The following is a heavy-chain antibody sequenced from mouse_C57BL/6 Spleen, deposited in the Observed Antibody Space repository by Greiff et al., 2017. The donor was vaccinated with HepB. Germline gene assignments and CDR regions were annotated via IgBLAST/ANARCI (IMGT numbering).Heavy chain of an antibody. CDR3: ARGDDGVDY. V-gene: IGHV5-6*02. J-gene: IGHJ2*01. Sequence: DVKLQESGGDLVKPGGSLKLSCAASGFTFSSYGMSWVRQTPDKRLEWVATISSGGSYTYYPDSVKGRFTISRDNAKNTLYLQMSSLKSEDTAMYYCARGDDGVDYWGQGTTLTVSS. D-gene: IGHD2-12*01. CDR2: ISSGGSYT. CDR1: GFTFSSYG.